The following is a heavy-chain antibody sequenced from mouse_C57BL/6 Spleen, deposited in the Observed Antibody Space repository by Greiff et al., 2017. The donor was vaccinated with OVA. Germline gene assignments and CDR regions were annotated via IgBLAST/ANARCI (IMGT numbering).Heavy chain of an antibody. V-gene: IGHV1-50*01. CDR3: ARTITTVVIDY. D-gene: IGHD1-1*01. J-gene: IGHJ2*01. Sequence: QVQLQQPGAELVKPGASVKLSCKASGYTFTSYWMQWVKQRPGQGLEWIGEIDPSDSYTKYNQKFKDKATLTADKSSSTAYMQLSSLTYEDSAVYYCARTITTVVIDYWGQGTTLTVSS. CDR1: GYTFTSYW. CDR2: IDPSDSYT.